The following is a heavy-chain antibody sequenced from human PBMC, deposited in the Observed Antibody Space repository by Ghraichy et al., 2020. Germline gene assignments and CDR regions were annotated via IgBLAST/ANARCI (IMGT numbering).Heavy chain of an antibody. Sequence: SETLSLTCTVSGGSISSSSYYWGWIRQPPGKGLEWIGSIYYSGSTYYNPSLKSRVTISVDTSKNQFSLKLSSVTAADTAVYYCARHLIAAAGTGPINWFDPWGQGTLVTVSS. J-gene: IGHJ5*02. CDR1: GGSISSSSYY. CDR3: ARHLIAAAGTGPINWFDP. V-gene: IGHV4-39*01. CDR2: IYYSGST. D-gene: IGHD6-13*01.